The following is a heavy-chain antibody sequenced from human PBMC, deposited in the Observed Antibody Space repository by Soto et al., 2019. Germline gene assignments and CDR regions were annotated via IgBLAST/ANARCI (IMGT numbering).Heavy chain of an antibody. V-gene: IGHV3-48*01. CDR2: IIDRSLTK. CDR3: ARRMATFRLVAFDV. Sequence: RQTRGTMLEWISYIIDRSLTKYYADSVECRFIISRDTAHHSLYLQMTSLRAEDVAVYFCARRMATFRLVAFDVWGEGTLLTVYS. D-gene: IGHD1-1*01. J-gene: IGHJ3*01.